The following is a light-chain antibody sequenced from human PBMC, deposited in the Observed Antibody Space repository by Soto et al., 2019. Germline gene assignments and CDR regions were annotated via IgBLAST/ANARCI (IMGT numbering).Light chain of an antibody. CDR3: QQSGSSFYT. V-gene: IGKV3-20*01. CDR2: GAS. CDR1: QSVSSAY. J-gene: IGKJ2*01. Sequence: EIVLTQSPGTLSLSPGERATLSCRASQSVSSAYLAWYQQIPGQAPRLLIYGASSRATGIPDRFSGSGSGTAFTLTISGLEPEDFAVYYCQQSGSSFYTFHQGTKLEIK.